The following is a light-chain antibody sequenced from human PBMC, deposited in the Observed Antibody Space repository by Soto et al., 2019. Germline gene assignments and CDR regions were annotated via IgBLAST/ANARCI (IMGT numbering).Light chain of an antibody. CDR2: GAS. CDR1: QSVSSSY. Sequence: EIGLTQSPGTLSLSPGERATLSCRASQSVSSSYLAWYQQKPGQTPRLLIYGASSRTTGIPERFSGSGSGIAFTITISRLEPEDFAVYYCEQYGSSQYTFGQGTKLEIK. J-gene: IGKJ2*01. V-gene: IGKV3-20*01. CDR3: EQYGSSQYT.